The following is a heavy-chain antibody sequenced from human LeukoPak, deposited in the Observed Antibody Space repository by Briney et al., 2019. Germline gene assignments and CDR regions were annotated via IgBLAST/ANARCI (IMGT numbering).Heavy chain of an antibody. CDR1: GYSFTGHY. Sequence: ASVKVSCKSSGYSFTGHYIHWVRQAPGQGLEWMGWINPNSGDTKYAQKFQGRVTMTRDTSISTAYMELSGLRSDDTAVYYCARGPHWDPHFDYWGQGTLVTVSS. CDR3: ARGPHWDPHFDY. V-gene: IGHV1-2*02. CDR2: INPNSGDT. J-gene: IGHJ4*02. D-gene: IGHD7-27*01.